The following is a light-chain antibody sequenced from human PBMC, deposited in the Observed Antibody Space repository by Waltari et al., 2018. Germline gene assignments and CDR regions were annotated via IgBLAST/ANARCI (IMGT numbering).Light chain of an antibody. V-gene: IGLV1-44*01. CDR1: STNIGRNT. Sequence: QSVVTQPPSASGTPGQRVNIPCYGRSTNIGRNTLNCYQQLPGTAPKLLFYSNNQRPSGVPDRFSGSKSGTSASLAISGLQSEDEADYYCAAWDDSLNAVVFGGGTKLTVL. J-gene: IGLJ3*02. CDR3: AAWDDSLNAVV. CDR2: SNN.